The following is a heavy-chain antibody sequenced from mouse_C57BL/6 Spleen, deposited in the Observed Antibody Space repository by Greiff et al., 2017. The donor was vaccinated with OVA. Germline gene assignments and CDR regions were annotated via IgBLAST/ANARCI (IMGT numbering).Heavy chain of an antibody. J-gene: IGHJ1*03. CDR2: IYPGDGDT. CDR3: ADGGGYFDV. Sequence: QVQLQQSGPELVKPGASVKISCKASGYAFSSSWMNWVKQRPGKGLEWIGRIYPGDGDTNYNGKFKGKATLTADKSSSTAYMQLSSLTSEDSAVYFCADGGGYFDVWGTGTTVTVSS. CDR1: GYAFSSSW. V-gene: IGHV1-82*01.